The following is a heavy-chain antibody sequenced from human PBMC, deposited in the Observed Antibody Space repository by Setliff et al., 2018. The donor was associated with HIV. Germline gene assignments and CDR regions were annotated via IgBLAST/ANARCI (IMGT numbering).Heavy chain of an antibody. V-gene: IGHV3-15*01. CDR1: GFTISNVW. D-gene: IGHD1-26*01. J-gene: IGHJ4*02. CDR3: TRSKWGSGFDY. CDR2: IKIKTDGGTT. Sequence: PGGSLRLSCAASGFTISNVWMTWVRQAPGKGLEWVGRIKIKTDGGTTDYAAPVKGRFTISRDDSKNSVFLQMNSLKTEDTAMYYCTRSKWGSGFDYWGQGTLVTVSS.